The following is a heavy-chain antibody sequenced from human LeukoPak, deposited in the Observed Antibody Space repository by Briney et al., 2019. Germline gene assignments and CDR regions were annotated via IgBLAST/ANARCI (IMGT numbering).Heavy chain of an antibody. D-gene: IGHD2-2*01. V-gene: IGHV3-23*01. CDR1: GFTFSSYA. Sequence: GGSLRLSCAASGFTFSSYAMTWVRQAPGKGLEWVSAISGSGGSTYFADSVKGRFTISRDNSKNTLYLQMNSLRAEDTAVYYCAHGAMYQLDYWGQGTLVTVSS. CDR3: AHGAMYQLDY. J-gene: IGHJ4*02. CDR2: ISGSGGST.